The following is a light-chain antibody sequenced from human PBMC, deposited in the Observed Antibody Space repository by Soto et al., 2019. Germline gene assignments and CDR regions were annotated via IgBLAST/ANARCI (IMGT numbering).Light chain of an antibody. Sequence: DIQMTQSPSSLSASVGDRVTLTCRASQSITTYLNWYQQKPGKAPKLLIYAASSLQSGVPSRFSGSGSGTDFILTISSLQPEDFATYYCPQSYSTPYTFGPGTKFDIK. V-gene: IGKV1-39*01. CDR2: AAS. CDR1: QSITTY. J-gene: IGKJ2*01. CDR3: PQSYSTPYT.